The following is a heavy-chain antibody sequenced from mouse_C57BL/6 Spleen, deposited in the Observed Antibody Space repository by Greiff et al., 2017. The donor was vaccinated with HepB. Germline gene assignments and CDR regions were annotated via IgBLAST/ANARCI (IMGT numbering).Heavy chain of an antibody. CDR2: IDPETGGT. V-gene: IGHV1-15*01. D-gene: IGHD3-2*02. J-gene: IGHJ4*01. CDR3: TREAFRAMDY. Sequence: QVQLKESGAELVRPGASVTLSCKASGYTFTDYEMHWVKQTPVHGLEWIGAIDPETGGTAYNQKFKGKATLTADKSSSTAYMELRSLTSEDSAVYYCTREAFRAMDYWGQGTSVTVSS. CDR1: GYTFTDYE.